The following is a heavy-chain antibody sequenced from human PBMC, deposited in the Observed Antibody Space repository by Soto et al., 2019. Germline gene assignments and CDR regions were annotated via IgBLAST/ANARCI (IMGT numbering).Heavy chain of an antibody. CDR1: GGAISDARFY. D-gene: IGHD1-26*01. Sequence: QLQLQESGPGLVKPSETLSLTCSLSGGAISDARFYWGWIRQTPGKGLEWIGSIFYSGTTFFNPALQNRVTISVDTSENQVSLKLSSVTAADTALYFCARQKWEQPKWFDPWGQGTLVTVSS. CDR3: ARQKWEQPKWFDP. J-gene: IGHJ5*02. CDR2: IFYSGTT. V-gene: IGHV4-39*01.